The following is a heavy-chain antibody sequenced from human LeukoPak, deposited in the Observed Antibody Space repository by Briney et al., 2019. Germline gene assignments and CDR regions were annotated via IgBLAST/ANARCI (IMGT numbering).Heavy chain of an antibody. CDR3: ATPPITMVREDGMDV. CDR1: GYTLTELS. CDR2: FDPEDGET. V-gene: IGHV1-24*01. D-gene: IGHD3-10*01. Sequence: ASVKVSCKVSGYTLTELSMHWVRQAPGKGLEWMGGFDPEDGETIYAQKFQGRVTMTEDTSTDTAYMELSSLRSVDTAVYYCATPPITMVREDGMDVWGQGTTVTVSS. J-gene: IGHJ6*02.